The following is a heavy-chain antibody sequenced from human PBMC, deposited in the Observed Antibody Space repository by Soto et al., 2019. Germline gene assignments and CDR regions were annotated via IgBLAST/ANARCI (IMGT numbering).Heavy chain of an antibody. CDR2: INPSGGST. J-gene: IGHJ4*02. V-gene: IGHV1-46*01. Sequence: ASVKVSCKASGYTFTSYYMHWVRQAPGQGLEWMGIINPSGGSTSYAQKFQGRVTMTTDTSTSTAYMELSSLRSEDTAVYYCARDVYSSSSYVSFDYWGQGTLVTVSS. D-gene: IGHD6-6*01. CDR1: GYTFTSYY. CDR3: ARDVYSSSSYVSFDY.